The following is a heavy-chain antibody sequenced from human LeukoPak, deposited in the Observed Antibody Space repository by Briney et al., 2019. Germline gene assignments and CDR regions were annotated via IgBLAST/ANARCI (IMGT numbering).Heavy chain of an antibody. Sequence: ASVKVSCKASGYTFTGYYMHWVRQAPGQGLEWMGWISAYNGNTNYAQKLQGRVTMTTESSTNTAYMELRSLRSDDTAVYYCARVEDYDVLTGYYIRHFDYWGQGTLVTVSS. CDR1: GYTFTGYY. D-gene: IGHD3-9*01. CDR2: ISAYNGNT. V-gene: IGHV1-18*04. CDR3: ARVEDYDVLTGYYIRHFDY. J-gene: IGHJ4*02.